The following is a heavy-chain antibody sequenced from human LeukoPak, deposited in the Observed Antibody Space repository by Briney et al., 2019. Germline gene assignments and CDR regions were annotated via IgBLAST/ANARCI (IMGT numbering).Heavy chain of an antibody. CDR3: AKDRPNFYETSGSYYKIKGDF. V-gene: IGHV3-23*01. CDR1: GFTFNTHA. D-gene: IGHD3-10*01. J-gene: IGHJ4*02. CDR2: ITSSGRTP. Sequence: PGGSLRLSCEASGFTFNTHAMSWVRQAPGEGLEWVASITSSGRTPYYTDSVKGRFTISRDNSKNTLYLQMNSLRGEDTAVYYCAKDRPNFYETSGSYYKIKGDFWGQGSLVTVSS.